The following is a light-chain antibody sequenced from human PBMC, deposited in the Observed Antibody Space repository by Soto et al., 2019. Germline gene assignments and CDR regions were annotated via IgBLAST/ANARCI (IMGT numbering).Light chain of an antibody. Sequence: DVVMTQSPLSLPVTLGQSASISCRSSQSVVYSDGIAYLSWFQQRPGPSPRRLIYKASNRDSGVPDRFSGSGSGTDFTLTISRVEAEDVGVYYCMQGTHWPPTFGRGTKVEIK. V-gene: IGKV2-30*01. J-gene: IGKJ1*01. CDR3: MQGTHWPPT. CDR2: KAS. CDR1: QSVVYSDGIAY.